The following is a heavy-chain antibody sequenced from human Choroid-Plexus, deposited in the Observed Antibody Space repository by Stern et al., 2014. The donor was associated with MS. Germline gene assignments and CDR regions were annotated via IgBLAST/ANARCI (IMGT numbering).Heavy chain of an antibody. V-gene: IGHV3-30*18. CDR1: GFTFSNFG. D-gene: IGHD2-15*01. Sequence: QVQLVQSGGGVAQPGRPLILSCAASGFTFSNFGMHWVRQAPGQGLEWVALIAYDGSEKYYADSVKGRFTIFRDNSKNTLYMHMNSLRAEDTAVYYCAKDRQWSTYFFDYWGQGSLVTVSS. CDR3: AKDRQWSTYFFDY. J-gene: IGHJ4*02. CDR2: IAYDGSEK.